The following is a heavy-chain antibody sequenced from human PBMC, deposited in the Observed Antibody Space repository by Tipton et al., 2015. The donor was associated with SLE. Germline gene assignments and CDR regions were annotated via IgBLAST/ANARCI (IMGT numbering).Heavy chain of an antibody. J-gene: IGHJ4*02. Sequence: SLRLSCAASGFTFRSYDMHWVRQAPGKGLEWMAVIWYDGTNKYYADSVKGRFTISRDNAKNSLYLQMNSLRAEDTAVYYCARKSIAAVGDYWGQGTLVTVSS. D-gene: IGHD6-13*01. CDR2: IWYDGTNK. CDR3: ARKSIAAVGDY. CDR1: GFTFRSYD. V-gene: IGHV3-33*01.